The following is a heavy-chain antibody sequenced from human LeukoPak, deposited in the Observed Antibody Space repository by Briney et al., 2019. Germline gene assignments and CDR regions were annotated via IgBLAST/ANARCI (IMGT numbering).Heavy chain of an antibody. Sequence: SGPTLVNPTQTLTPTCTFSGFSLSTSGVGVGWIRQPPGKALEWLALIYWDDDKRYSPSLKSRLTITKDTSKNQVVLTMTNMDPVDTATYYSAHSQGDYGDYLYYFDYWGQGTLVTVSS. V-gene: IGHV2-5*02. D-gene: IGHD4-17*01. CDR2: IYWDDDK. J-gene: IGHJ4*02. CDR1: GFSLSTSGVG. CDR3: AHSQGDYGDYLYYFDY.